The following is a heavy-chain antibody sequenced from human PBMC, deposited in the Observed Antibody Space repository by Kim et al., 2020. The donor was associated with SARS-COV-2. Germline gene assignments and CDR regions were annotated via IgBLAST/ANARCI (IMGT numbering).Heavy chain of an antibody. V-gene: IGHV3-21*01. D-gene: IGHD5-12*01. Sequence: YADSVKGRFTISRDNAKNSLYLQMNSLRAEDTAVYYCATPRGYSGYDLDYWGQGTLVTVSS. CDR3: ATPRGYSGYDLDY. J-gene: IGHJ4*02.